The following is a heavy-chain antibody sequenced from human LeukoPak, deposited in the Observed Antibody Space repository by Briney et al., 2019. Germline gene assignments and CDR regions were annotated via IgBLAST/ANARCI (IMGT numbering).Heavy chain of an antibody. CDR1: GGSISSYY. J-gene: IGHJ3*02. D-gene: IGHD4-23*01. CDR3: ASTTTVVTEEAFDI. V-gene: IGHV4-4*07. Sequence: SETLSLTCTVSGGSISSYYWSWIRQPAGKGLEWIGRIYTSGSTNYNPSLKSRVTMSVDTSKNQFSLKLSSVTAADTAVYYCASTTTVVTEEAFDIWGQGTMVTVSS. CDR2: IYTSGST.